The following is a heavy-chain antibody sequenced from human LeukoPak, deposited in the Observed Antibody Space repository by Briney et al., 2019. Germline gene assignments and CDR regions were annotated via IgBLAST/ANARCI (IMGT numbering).Heavy chain of an antibody. CDR1: GYTFTGYY. CDR2: INPNSGGT. Sequence: RWASVKVSCKASGYTFTGYYMHWVRQAPGQGLEWMGWINPNSGGTNYAQKFQGRVTMTRDTPISTAYMELSRLRSDDTAVHYCTLLRFLEWPRPPFDYWGQGTLVTVSS. D-gene: IGHD3-3*01. V-gene: IGHV1-2*02. J-gene: IGHJ4*02. CDR3: TLLRFLEWPRPPFDY.